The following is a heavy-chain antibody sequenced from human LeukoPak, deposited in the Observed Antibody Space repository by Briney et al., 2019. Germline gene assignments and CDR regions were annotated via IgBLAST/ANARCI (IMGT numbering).Heavy chain of an antibody. D-gene: IGHD1-26*01. CDR3: ARVRDGWELLRGDYMDV. Sequence: GGSLRLSCAASGFTFSSYSMNWVRQAPGKGLEWVSYISSSRTIIYYADSVKGRFTISRDKAKHSLYLQMNSLRAEDTAVYYCARVRDGWELLRGDYMDVWGKGTTVTVSS. CDR2: ISSSRTII. V-gene: IGHV3-48*01. CDR1: GFTFSSYS. J-gene: IGHJ6*03.